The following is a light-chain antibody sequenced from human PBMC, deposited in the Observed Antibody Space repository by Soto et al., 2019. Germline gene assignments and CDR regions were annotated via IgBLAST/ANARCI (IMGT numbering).Light chain of an antibody. Sequence: QSALTQPASVSGSPGQSITISCTGTXXDVGGYNSVSWYQQHPGKAPKLMIYEVSNRPSGVSNRFSGSKSGNTASLTISGLQAEDEADYYCSSYTTSSTLLYVFGTGTKLTVL. CDR2: EVS. J-gene: IGLJ1*01. V-gene: IGLV2-14*01. CDR1: XXDVGGYNS. CDR3: SSYTTSSTLLYV.